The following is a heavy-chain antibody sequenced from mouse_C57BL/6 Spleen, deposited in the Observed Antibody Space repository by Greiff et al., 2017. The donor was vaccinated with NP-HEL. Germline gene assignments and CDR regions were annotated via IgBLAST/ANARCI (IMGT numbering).Heavy chain of an antibody. CDR1: GFTFRDAW. D-gene: IGHD2-5*01. CDR2: IRNKANNHAT. CDR3: TRRYSNYAWFAY. V-gene: IGHV6-6*01. J-gene: IGHJ3*01. Sequence: EVKLVESGGGLVQPGGSMKLSCAASGFTFRDAWMDWVRQSPEKGLEWVAEIRNKANNHATYYAESVKGRFTISRDDSKSSVYLQMNSLRAEDTGIYYCTRRYSNYAWFAYWGQGTLVTVSA.